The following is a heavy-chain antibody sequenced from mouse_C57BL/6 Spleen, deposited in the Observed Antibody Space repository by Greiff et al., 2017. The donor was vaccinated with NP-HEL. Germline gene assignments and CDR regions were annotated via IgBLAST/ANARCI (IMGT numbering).Heavy chain of an antibody. CDR3: ARDRSYYGSSYGFAY. V-gene: IGHV5-16*01. Sequence: EVKLVESEGGLVQPGSSMKLSCTASGFTFSDYYMAWVRQVPEKGLEWVANINYDGSSTYYLDSLKSRFIISRDNAKNILYLQMSSLKSEDTATYYCARDRSYYGSSYGFAYWGQGTLVTVSA. CDR1: GFTFSDYY. CDR2: INYDGSST. D-gene: IGHD1-1*01. J-gene: IGHJ3*01.